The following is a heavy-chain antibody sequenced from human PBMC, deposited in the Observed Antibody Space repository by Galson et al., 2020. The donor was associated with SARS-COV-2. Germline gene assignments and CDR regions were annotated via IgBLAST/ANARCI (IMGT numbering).Heavy chain of an antibody. CDR2: IGTAGDP. CDR3: ARGLAAAGTRWYFDL. J-gene: IGHJ2*01. D-gene: IGHD6-13*01. V-gene: IGHV3-13*05. Sequence: GESLKISCAASGFTFSSYDMHWVRQATGKGLEWVSAIGTAGDPYYPGSVKGRFTISRENAKNSLYLQMNSLRAGDTAVYYCARGLAAAGTRWYFDLWGRGTLVTVSS. CDR1: GFTFSSYD.